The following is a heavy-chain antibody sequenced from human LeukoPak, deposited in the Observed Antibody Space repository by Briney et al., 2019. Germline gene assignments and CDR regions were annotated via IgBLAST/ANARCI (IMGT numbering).Heavy chain of an antibody. J-gene: IGHJ6*03. V-gene: IGHV1-8*03. CDR3: ARGLKPVVPAATSGWRGHYYYYYMDV. D-gene: IGHD2-2*01. Sequence: ASVKVSCKASGYTFTSYDINWVRQATGQGLEWMGWMNPNSGNTGYAQKLQGRVTITRNTSISTAYMELSSLRSEDTAVYYCARGLKPVVPAATSGWRGHYYYYYMDVWGKGTTVTVSS. CDR1: GYTFTSYD. CDR2: MNPNSGNT.